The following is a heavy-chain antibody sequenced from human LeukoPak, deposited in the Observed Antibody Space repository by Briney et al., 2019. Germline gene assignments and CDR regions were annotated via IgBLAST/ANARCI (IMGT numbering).Heavy chain of an antibody. CDR1: GFTFSSYA. CDR3: AREDGSETVYYYYMDV. CDR2: ISYDGSNK. D-gene: IGHD5-24*01. Sequence: GGSLRLSCAASGFTFSSYAMHWVRQAPGKGLEWVAVISYDGSNKYYADSVKGRFTISRDNSKNTLYLQMNSLRAEDTAVYYCAREDGSETVYYYYMDVWGKGTTVTASS. V-gene: IGHV3-30*04. J-gene: IGHJ6*03.